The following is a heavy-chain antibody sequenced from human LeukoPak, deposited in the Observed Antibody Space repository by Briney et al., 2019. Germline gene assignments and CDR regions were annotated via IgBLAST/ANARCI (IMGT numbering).Heavy chain of an antibody. CDR3: ARDSSGYYRIDY. Sequence: SDTLSLTRTLSGVSISSYFWSWIRQPPGKGLEGIWYVFHSGSTNYNPSLKSRVTISVDKSKNQFSLKLTTVTAADTAVYYCARDSSGYYRIDYWGQGTLVTVS. D-gene: IGHD3-22*01. CDR1: GVSISSYF. J-gene: IGHJ4*02. V-gene: IGHV4-59*08. CDR2: VFHSGST.